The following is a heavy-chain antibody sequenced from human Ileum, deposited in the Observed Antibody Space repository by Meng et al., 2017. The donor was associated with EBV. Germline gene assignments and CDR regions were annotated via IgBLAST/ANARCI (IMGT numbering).Heavy chain of an antibody. J-gene: IGHJ4*02. CDR3: AREYGDYGYYFDY. CDR1: GDPFSFHW. V-gene: IGHV3-11*01. D-gene: IGHD4-17*01. CDR2: ISSSGSTI. Sequence: LVESGGGLVQPGGSLGLSCAASGDPFSFHWMHWVRQAPGKGLEWVSYISSSGSTIYYADSVKGRFTISRDNAKNSLYLQMNSLRAEDTAVYYCAREYGDYGYYFDYWGQGTLVTVSS.